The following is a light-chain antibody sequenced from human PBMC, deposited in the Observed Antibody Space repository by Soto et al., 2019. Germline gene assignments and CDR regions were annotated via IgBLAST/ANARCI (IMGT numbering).Light chain of an antibody. V-gene: IGLV1-47*01. J-gene: IGLJ2*01. CDR1: SSNMGSNY. Sequence: QSVLTQPPSASGTPGQRVTISCSGSSSNMGSNYVYWYQQLPGTAPKLLIYRNNQRPSGVSDRFSGSKSGTSASLAISGLRSEDEADYYCAAWDDSLSGVVFGGGPKLTVL. CDR2: RNN. CDR3: AAWDDSLSGVV.